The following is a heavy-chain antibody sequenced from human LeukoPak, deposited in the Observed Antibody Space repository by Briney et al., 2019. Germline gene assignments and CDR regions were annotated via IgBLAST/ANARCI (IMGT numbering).Heavy chain of an antibody. V-gene: IGHV3-23*01. J-gene: IGHJ4*02. CDR2: ISGSGGST. D-gene: IGHD3-9*01. CDR1: GFTFSSYA. Sequence: PGGSLRLSCAASGFTFSSYAMSWVRQAPGKGLEWVSAISGSGGSTYYADSVKGRFTISRDNSKNTLYLQMNSLRAEDTAVYYCAKGATYYDILTGQRSDYWGQGTLVTVSS. CDR3: AKGATYYDILTGQRSDY.